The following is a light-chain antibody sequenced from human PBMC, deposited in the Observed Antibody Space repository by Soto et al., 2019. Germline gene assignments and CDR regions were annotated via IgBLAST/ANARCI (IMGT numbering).Light chain of an antibody. CDR3: SSYAGSNNFEV. J-gene: IGLJ1*01. V-gene: IGLV2-8*01. CDR2: EVS. Sequence: VLTRPASGSGAHLQAGTIYYTETSSDVGGYNYVSWYQQHPGKAPKLMIYEVSKRPSGVPDRFSGSKSGNTASLTVSGLQAEDEADYYCSSYAGSNNFEVFGTGTKVTV. CDR1: SSDVGGYNY.